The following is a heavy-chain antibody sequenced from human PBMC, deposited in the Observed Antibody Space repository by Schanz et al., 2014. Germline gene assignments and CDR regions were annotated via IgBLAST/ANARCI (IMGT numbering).Heavy chain of an antibody. V-gene: IGHV3-30*04. CDR2: ISGNGGEK. CDR1: GFSFSTYA. Sequence: QVQLVESGGGVVQPGRSLRLSCAASGFSFSTYAMHWVRQGPGKGLRCVAVISGNGGEKYYADSVKGRFTISRDNLENTLFLEMTSLSLEATPVYYCARDDGGGYNKIDYWGQGALVTVSS. CDR3: ARDDGGGYNKIDY. D-gene: IGHD5-12*01. J-gene: IGHJ4*02.